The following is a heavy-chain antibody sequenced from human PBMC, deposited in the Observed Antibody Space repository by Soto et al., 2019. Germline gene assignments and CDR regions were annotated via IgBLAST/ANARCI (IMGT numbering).Heavy chain of an antibody. Sequence: EVQLLESGGGLVQPGESLTLSCAASGFTFNTYAMTWARRASGKGLEWVSAISGSGATTYVADSVKGRFTISRDNSKDTLYLQMNSLRAEDTAIYYCAKGRGGAYYYYGLDVWGQGTTVTVSS. CDR3: AKGRGGAYYYYGLDV. CDR1: GFTFNTYA. CDR2: ISGSGATT. V-gene: IGHV3-23*01. D-gene: IGHD3-10*01. J-gene: IGHJ6*02.